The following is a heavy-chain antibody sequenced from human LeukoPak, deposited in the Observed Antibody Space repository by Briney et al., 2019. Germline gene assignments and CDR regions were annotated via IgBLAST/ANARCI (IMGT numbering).Heavy chain of an antibody. CDR3: AKEMNLWFGELLYFDY. V-gene: IGHV3-23*01. J-gene: IGHJ4*02. CDR1: GFTFSSYA. Sequence: GGSLRLSCAAPGFTFSSYAMSWVRQAPGKGLEWVSAISGSGGSTYYADSVKGRFTISRDNSKNTLYLQMNSLRAEDTAVYYCAKEMNLWFGELLYFDYWGQGTLVTVSS. D-gene: IGHD3-10*01. CDR2: ISGSGGST.